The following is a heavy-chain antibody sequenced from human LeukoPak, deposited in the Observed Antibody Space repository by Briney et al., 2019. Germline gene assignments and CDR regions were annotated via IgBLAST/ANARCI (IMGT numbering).Heavy chain of an antibody. CDR1: GGSISSGGYY. V-gene: IGHV4-30-2*01. J-gene: IGHJ4*02. D-gene: IGHD1-1*01. CDR3: ARTTGTGEDY. CDR2: IYHSGST. Sequence: PSQTLSPTCTVSGGSISSGGYYWSWIRQPPGKGLEWIGYIYHSGSTYYNPSLKSRVTISVDTSKNQFSLKLSSVTAADTAVYYCARTTGTGEDYWGQGTLVTVSS.